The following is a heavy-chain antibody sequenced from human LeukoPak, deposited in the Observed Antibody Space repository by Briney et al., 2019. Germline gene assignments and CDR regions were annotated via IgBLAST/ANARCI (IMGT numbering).Heavy chain of an antibody. D-gene: IGHD5-12*01. J-gene: IGHJ4*02. CDR3: ARALRYFDY. CDR1: GASINSYY. Sequence: SETLSLTCTVSGASINSYYWSWIRQPPGKGLEWIGYIYYSGSTNYNPSLKSRVTISADTSKNQFSLRLSSVTAADTAVYYCARALRYFDYWGQGTLVTVSS. CDR2: IYYSGST. V-gene: IGHV4-59*01.